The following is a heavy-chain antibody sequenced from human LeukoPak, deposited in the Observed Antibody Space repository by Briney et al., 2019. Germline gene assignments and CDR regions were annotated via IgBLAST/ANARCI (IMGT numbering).Heavy chain of an antibody. V-gene: IGHV4-59*01. Sequence: SETLSLTCTASGGSISSYYWSWIRQPPGKGLEWIGYIYYSGSTNYNLSLKSRVTISVDTSKNQFSLNLSSVTAADTAVYYCARGCYYSNYIYYYGMDVWGQGTTVTDSS. CDR3: ARGCYYSNYIYYYGMDV. D-gene: IGHD4-11*01. J-gene: IGHJ6*02. CDR1: GGSISSYY. CDR2: IYYSGST.